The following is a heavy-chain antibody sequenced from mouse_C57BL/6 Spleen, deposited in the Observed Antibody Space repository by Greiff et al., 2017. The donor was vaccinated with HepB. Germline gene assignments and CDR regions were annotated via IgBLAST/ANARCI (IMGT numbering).Heavy chain of an antibody. Sequence: QVQLQQSGPGLVQPSQSLSITCTVSGFSLTSYGVHWVRQSPGKGLEWLGVIWRGGSTDYNAAFMSRLSITKDNSKSQVFFKMNSLQADDTAIYYCAKNYGSSYDYAMDYWGQGTSVTVSS. D-gene: IGHD1-1*01. J-gene: IGHJ4*01. CDR1: GFSLTSYG. V-gene: IGHV2-5*01. CDR2: IWRGGST. CDR3: AKNYGSSYDYAMDY.